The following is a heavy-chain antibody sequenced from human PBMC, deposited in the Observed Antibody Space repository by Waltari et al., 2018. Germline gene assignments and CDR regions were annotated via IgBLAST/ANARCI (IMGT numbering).Heavy chain of an antibody. J-gene: IGHJ2*01. CDR2: SYSGGST. D-gene: IGHD2-15*01. V-gene: IGHV3-53*01. CDR3: ARDICSGGSCHGYFDL. Sequence: EVQLVESGGGLIQPGGSLRLSCAASGFTVSSNYMSWVRQAPGKGLEWVVVSYSGGSTYYADSVKGRFTISRDKSKNTLYLQMNSLRAEDTAVYYCARDICSGGSCHGYFDLWGRGTLVTVSS. CDR1: GFTVSSNY.